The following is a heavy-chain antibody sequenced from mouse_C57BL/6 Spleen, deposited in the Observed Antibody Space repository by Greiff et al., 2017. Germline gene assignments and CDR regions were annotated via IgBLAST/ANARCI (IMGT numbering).Heavy chain of an antibody. Sequence: QVQLQQSGAELVKPGASVKISCKASGYAFSSYWMNWVKQRPGKGLEWIGQIYPGDGDTNYNGKFKGKATLTADKSSSTAYMQLSSLTSEDSAVYFCARHGSRGWYFDVWGTGTTVTVSS. V-gene: IGHV1-80*01. CDR3: ARHGSRGWYFDV. CDR2: IYPGDGDT. J-gene: IGHJ1*03. D-gene: IGHD1-1*01. CDR1: GYAFSSYW.